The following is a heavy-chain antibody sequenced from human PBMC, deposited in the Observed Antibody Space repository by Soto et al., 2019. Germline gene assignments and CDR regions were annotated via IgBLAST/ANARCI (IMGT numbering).Heavy chain of an antibody. J-gene: IGHJ4*02. Sequence: SETQSLTCIVSDGYIRSSNYYWGWIRKPPGKGLEWIGSFYYSGSTYYNPSLKSRVTISVDTFKNQFSLKLSSVTAADTAVYYCARLTSGSYPRVFDYWGQGTLVTVSS. CDR1: DGYIRSSNYY. CDR3: ARLTSGSYPRVFDY. D-gene: IGHD1-26*01. V-gene: IGHV4-39*01. CDR2: FYYSGST.